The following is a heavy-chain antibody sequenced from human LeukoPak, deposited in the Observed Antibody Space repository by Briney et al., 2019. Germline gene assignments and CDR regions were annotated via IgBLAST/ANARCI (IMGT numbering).Heavy chain of an antibody. CDR3: ASSLGYFDY. CDR2: IYYSGST. V-gene: IGHV4-59*01. J-gene: IGHJ4*02. CDR1: GDSISSYY. Sequence: SETLSLTCIVSGDSISSYYWSWIRQPPGKGLEWIGRIYYSGSTIYNPSLKSRVTISVDTSKSQFSLKSSSVTAADTAVYYCASSLGYFDYWGQGTLVTVSS.